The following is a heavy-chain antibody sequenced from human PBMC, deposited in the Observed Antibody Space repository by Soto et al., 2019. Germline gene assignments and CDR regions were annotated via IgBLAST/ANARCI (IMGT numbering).Heavy chain of an antibody. Sequence: EVQLVESGGGLVKPGGSLRLSCAASGFTFSSYSMNWVRQAPGKGLEWVSSISSSSSYIYYADSVKGRFNISSDNAKNSLYLQMNSLRAEVTAVYYCARLTSYDSRGYYCYCGQGTLVTVSS. CDR2: ISSSSSYI. CDR3: ARLTSYDSRGYYCY. J-gene: IGHJ4*02. CDR1: GFTFSSYS. V-gene: IGHV3-21*01. D-gene: IGHD3-22*01.